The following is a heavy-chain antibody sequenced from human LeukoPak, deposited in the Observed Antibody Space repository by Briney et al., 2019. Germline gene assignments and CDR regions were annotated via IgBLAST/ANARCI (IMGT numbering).Heavy chain of an antibody. CDR2: IWYGGSNK. J-gene: IGHJ6*04. CDR1: GFTFSSYG. D-gene: IGHD3-10*01. Sequence: GGSLRLSCAASGFTFSSYGMHWVRQAPGKGLEWVAVIWYGGSNKYYADSVKGRFTISRDNSKNTLYLQMNSLRAEDTAVYYCARDRGYGSGSYLFYYYGMDVWGKGTTVTVSS. CDR3: ARDRGYGSGSYLFYYYGMDV. V-gene: IGHV3-33*01.